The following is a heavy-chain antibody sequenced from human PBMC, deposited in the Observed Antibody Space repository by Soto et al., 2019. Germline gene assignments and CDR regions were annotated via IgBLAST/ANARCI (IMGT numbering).Heavy chain of an antibody. V-gene: IGHV3-21*01. CDR2: ISSSSSYI. Sequence: GGSLRLSCGGSAFTSSRYSRNWFRPAPGKGLEWVSSISSSSSYIYYANSVMSRFTISRDNAKNSLHLQMNNTRSEDKAVKCSARTALAAVTAYFDYWGQGTLVTVPS. CDR1: AFTSSRYS. CDR3: ARTALAAVTAYFDY. J-gene: IGHJ4*03. D-gene: IGHD4-17*01.